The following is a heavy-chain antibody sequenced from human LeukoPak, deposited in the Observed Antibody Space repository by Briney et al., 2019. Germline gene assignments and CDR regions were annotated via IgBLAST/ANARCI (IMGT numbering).Heavy chain of an antibody. CDR2: IIPIFGTA. J-gene: IGHJ4*02. Sequence: ASVKVSCKASGGTFSSYAISWVRQAPGQGLEWMGRIIPIFGTANYAQKFQGRVTITTGESTSTAYMELSSLRSEDTAVYYCARGAGEGYFDYWGQGTLVTVSS. V-gene: IGHV1-69*05. CDR1: GGTFSSYA. CDR3: ARGAGEGYFDY. D-gene: IGHD7-27*01.